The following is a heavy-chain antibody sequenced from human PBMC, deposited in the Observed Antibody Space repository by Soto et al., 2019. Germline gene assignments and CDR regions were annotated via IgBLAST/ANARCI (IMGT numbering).Heavy chain of an antibody. CDR3: TTDKYGGITMVRGPYGMDI. CDR2: IKSKTDGGTT. CDR1: GFTFSNAW. J-gene: IGHJ6*02. V-gene: IGHV3-15*01. Sequence: PGGSLRLSCAASGFTFSNAWMSWVRQAPGKGLEWVGRIKSKTDGGTTDYAAPVKGRFTISRDDSKNTLYLQMNSLKTEDTAVYYCTTDKYGGITMVRGPYGMDIWGQGTTGTVAS. D-gene: IGHD3-10*01.